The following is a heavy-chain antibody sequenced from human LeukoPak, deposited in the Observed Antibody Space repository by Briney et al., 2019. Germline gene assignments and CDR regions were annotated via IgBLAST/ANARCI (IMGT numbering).Heavy chain of an antibody. CDR3: ARGYDFWSGSSSGVFDV. CDR2: VHSGGAT. V-gene: IGHV3-53*01. J-gene: IGHJ3*01. D-gene: IGHD3-3*01. CDR1: EFSVGTDY. Sequence: GGSLRLSCEVSEFSVGTDYMTWIRQAPGKGLVWVSVVHSGGATFYADSVKGRFTISRDTSKNTVSLEMTNLRAEDTGVYYCARGYDFWSGSSSGVFDVWGQGTMVIVSS.